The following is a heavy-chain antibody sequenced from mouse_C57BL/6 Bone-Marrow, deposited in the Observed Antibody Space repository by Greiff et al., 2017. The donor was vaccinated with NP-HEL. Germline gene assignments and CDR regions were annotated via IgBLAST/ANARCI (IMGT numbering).Heavy chain of an antibody. CDR2: INPSSGYT. V-gene: IGHV1-7*01. D-gene: IGHD2-4*01. J-gene: IGHJ3*01. CDR1: GYTFTSYW. Sequence: QVQLKQSGAELAKPGASVKLSCKASGYTFTSYWMHWVKQRPGQGLEWIGYINPSSGYTKYNQKFKDKATLTANKSSSTAYMQLSSLTYEDSAVYYCARMITRAWFAYWGQGTLVTVSA. CDR3: ARMITRAWFAY.